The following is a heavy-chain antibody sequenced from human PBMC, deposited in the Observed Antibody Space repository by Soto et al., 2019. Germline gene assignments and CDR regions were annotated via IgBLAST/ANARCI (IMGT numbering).Heavy chain of an antibody. CDR3: ARDYSSGWPVDY. D-gene: IGHD6-19*01. CDR2: INHSGST. J-gene: IGHJ4*02. V-gene: IGHV4-34*01. CDR1: GGSFSGYY. Sequence: PSETLSLTCAVYGGSFSGYYWSWIRQPPGKGLEWIGEINHSGSTNYNPSLKSRVTISVDTSKNQFSLKLSSVTAADTAVYYCARDYSSGWPVDYWGQGTLVTVSS.